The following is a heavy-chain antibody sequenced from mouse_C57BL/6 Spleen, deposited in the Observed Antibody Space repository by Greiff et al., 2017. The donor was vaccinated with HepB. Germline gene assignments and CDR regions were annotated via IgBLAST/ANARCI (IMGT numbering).Heavy chain of an antibody. V-gene: IGHV1-82*01. J-gene: IGHJ1*03. CDR3: ARRGSFTWGYFDV. CDR1: GYAFSSSW. D-gene: IGHD4-1*01. CDR2: IYPGDGDT. Sequence: VKLMESGPELVKPGASVKISCKASGYAFSSSWMNWVKQRPGKGLEWIGRIYPGDGDTNYNGKFKGKATLTADKSSSTAYMQLSSLTSEDSAVYFCARRGSFTWGYFDVWGTGTTVTVSS.